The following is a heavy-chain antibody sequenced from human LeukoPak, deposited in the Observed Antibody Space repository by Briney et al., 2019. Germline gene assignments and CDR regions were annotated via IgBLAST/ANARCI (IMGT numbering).Heavy chain of an antibody. Sequence: VASVKVSCKTSGYTFSGYGITWVRPAPGQGLEWMGWISAYGHTKLARNLQARVTVTIDTSTTTAYMELRSLSSDDTAVYFCARETASGYLGFDFWGQGTLVTVSS. D-gene: IGHD3-3*01. J-gene: IGHJ4*02. CDR1: GYTFSGYG. CDR2: ISAYGHT. CDR3: ARETASGYLGFDF. V-gene: IGHV1-18*01.